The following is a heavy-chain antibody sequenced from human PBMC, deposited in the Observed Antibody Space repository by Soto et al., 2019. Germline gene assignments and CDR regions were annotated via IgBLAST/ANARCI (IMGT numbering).Heavy chain of an antibody. V-gene: IGHV3-73*01. Sequence: AGGSLRLSCAASGFTFSVSAMHWVRQASGKGLEWVGRIRSKANSYATAYAASVKGRFTISRDDSKNTAYLQMNSLKTEDTAVYYCTRQWYYDIYYGMDVWGQGTTVTVSS. D-gene: IGHD3-9*01. J-gene: IGHJ6*02. CDR1: GFTFSVSA. CDR2: IRSKANSYAT. CDR3: TRQWYYDIYYGMDV.